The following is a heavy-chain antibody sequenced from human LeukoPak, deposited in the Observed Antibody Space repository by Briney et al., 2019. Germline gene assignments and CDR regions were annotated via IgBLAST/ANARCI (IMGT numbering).Heavy chain of an antibody. CDR1: GGSVRSGSYY. CDR3: ARHDLYYDILTGYYPPLYFDY. D-gene: IGHD3-9*01. J-gene: IGHJ4*02. V-gene: IGHV4-61*01. CDR2: IYYSGTT. Sequence: SETLSLTCTVSGGSVRSGSYYWSWIRQPPGKGLEWIGYIYYSGTTNYNPSLKSRLTISVDTSKNQFSLKLSSVTAADTAVYYCARHDLYYDILTGYYPPLYFDYWGQGTLVTVSS.